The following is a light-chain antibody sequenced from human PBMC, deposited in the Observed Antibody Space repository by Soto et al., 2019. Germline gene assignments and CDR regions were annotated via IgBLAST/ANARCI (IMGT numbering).Light chain of an antibody. J-gene: IGLJ2*01. CDR2: EVT. V-gene: IGLV2-14*01. CDR1: SSDIGGHNY. Sequence: QSALTQPASVSGSPGQSIPVSCTGTSSDIGGHNYVSWSQQHPGKVPKLIIYEVTNRPSGVSNRFSGSKSGNTASLTVSGLQAEDEADYYCSSYTTTSTVVFCGGTKLTVL. CDR3: SSYTTTSTVV.